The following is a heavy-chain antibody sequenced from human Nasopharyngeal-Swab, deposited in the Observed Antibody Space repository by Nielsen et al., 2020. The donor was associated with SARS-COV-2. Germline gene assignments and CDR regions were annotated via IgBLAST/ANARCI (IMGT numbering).Heavy chain of an antibody. CDR2: IFSTDEK. V-gene: IGHV2-26*01. Sequence: SGPTLVKPTETLTLTCTVSGCSLSNARMGVSWIRQPPGKALEWLAQIFSTDEKSYSTSLKSRPTISKDTSKSQVVLTMTNMDPMDTATYYCARIPVGYSSGWIFAFDIWGQGTMVTVSS. CDR1: GCSLSNARMG. CDR3: ARIPVGYSSGWIFAFDI. J-gene: IGHJ3*02. D-gene: IGHD6-19*01.